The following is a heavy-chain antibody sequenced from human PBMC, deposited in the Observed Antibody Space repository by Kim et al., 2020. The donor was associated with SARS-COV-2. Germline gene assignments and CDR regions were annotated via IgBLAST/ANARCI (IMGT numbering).Heavy chain of an antibody. Sequence: GGSLRLSCAASGFTFSDYYMSWIRQAPGKGLEWVSYISSSSSYTNYADSVKGRFTISRDNAKNSLYLQMNSLRAEDTAVYYCARGLVWFGDIYGMDVWGQGTTVTVSS. CDR1: GFTFSDYY. D-gene: IGHD3-10*01. V-gene: IGHV3-11*03. J-gene: IGHJ6*02. CDR2: ISSSSSYT. CDR3: ARGLVWFGDIYGMDV.